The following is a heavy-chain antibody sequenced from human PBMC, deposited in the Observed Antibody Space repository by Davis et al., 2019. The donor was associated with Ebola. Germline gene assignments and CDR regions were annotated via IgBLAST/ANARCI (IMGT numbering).Heavy chain of an antibody. Sequence: MPSETLSLTCTVSGGSISSSSYYWGWIRQPPGKGLEWIGSIYYSGSTNYNPSLKSRVTISVDTSKNQFSLKLSSVTAADTAVYYCNSKGYYYYGMDVWGQGTTVTVSS. CDR2: IYYSGST. V-gene: IGHV4-39*01. D-gene: IGHD4-11*01. J-gene: IGHJ6*02. CDR1: GGSISSSSYY. CDR3: NSKGYYYYGMDV.